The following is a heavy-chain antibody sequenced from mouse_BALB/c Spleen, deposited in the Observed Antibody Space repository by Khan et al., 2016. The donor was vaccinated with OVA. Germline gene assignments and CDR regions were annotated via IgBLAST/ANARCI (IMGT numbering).Heavy chain of an antibody. D-gene: IGHD1-1*01. V-gene: IGHV1-7*01. J-gene: IGHJ3*01. Sequence: QVQLKESGAELAKPGASVKMSCKASGYTFTSYWMHWVKQRPGQGQEWIGYINPSTGYTEYNQRFKDKATLTADKSSSTAYLQLSSLTSEESAVYYCANHGSSSAWLTYWGQGTLVTVSA. CDR3: ANHGSSSAWLTY. CDR1: GYTFTSYW. CDR2: INPSTGYT.